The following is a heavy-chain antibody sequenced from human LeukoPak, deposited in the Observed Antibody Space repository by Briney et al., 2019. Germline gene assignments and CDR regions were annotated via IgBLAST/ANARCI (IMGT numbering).Heavy chain of an antibody. V-gene: IGHV3-7*03. CDR3: ARGRLDIVLMVYAYFDY. CDR1: GFTFSSYW. J-gene: IGHJ4*02. D-gene: IGHD2-8*01. CDR2: IKQDGSEK. Sequence: GGSLRLSCAASGFTFSSYWMSWVRQAPGKGLEWVANIKQDGSEKYYVDSVKGRFTISRDNAKNSLYLQMNSLRAEDTAVYYCARGRLDIVLMVYAYFDYWGQGTLVTVSS.